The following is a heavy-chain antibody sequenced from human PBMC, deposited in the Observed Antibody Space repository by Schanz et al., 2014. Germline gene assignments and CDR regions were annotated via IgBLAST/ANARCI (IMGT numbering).Heavy chain of an antibody. Sequence: QVQLVQSGSELKKPGASVRVSCKASGYTFTSFAMNWVRQAPGQGLEWMGWMNPNSGATSSAQKFQGRVTMTRDTSSSTVYMQLSSLTSDDTAIYYCARVTTGYDSWGQGTLVTVSS. J-gene: IGHJ4*02. CDR2: MNPNSGAT. CDR1: GYTFTSFA. D-gene: IGHD5-12*01. CDR3: ARVTTGYDS. V-gene: IGHV1-2*02.